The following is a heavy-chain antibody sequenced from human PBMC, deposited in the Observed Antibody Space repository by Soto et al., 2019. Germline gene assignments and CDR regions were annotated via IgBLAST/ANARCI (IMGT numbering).Heavy chain of an antibody. D-gene: IGHD3-9*01. Sequence: KTSETLSLTCGVNDGFFSGYSWTWIRQSPGKGLEWIGEISYRGGTTYSPSLKSRATIEIDTSKRQFTLTLSSVTAADTALYYCARSYYNILTGYYTWGQGTQVTVSS. CDR1: DGFFSGYS. CDR2: ISYRGGT. CDR3: ARSYYNILTGYYT. V-gene: IGHV4-34*01. J-gene: IGHJ5*02.